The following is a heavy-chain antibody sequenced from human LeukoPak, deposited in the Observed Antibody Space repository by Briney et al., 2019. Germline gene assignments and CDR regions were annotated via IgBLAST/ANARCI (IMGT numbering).Heavy chain of an antibody. CDR3: ARGQKRSTYYDFWSGYYPPLYFDY. Sequence: ASVKVSCKASGYTFTSYDINWVRQATGQGLEWMGWMNPNSGNTGYAQKFQGRVTMTRNTSISTAYMGLSSLRSEDTAVYYCARGQKRSTYYDFWSGYYPPLYFDYWGQGTLVTVSS. J-gene: IGHJ4*02. D-gene: IGHD3-3*01. CDR1: GYTFTSYD. CDR2: MNPNSGNT. V-gene: IGHV1-8*01.